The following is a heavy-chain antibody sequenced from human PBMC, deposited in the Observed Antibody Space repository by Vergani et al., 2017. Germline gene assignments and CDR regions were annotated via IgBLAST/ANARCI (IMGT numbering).Heavy chain of an antibody. D-gene: IGHD2-21*02. J-gene: IGHJ5*02. CDR3: AGDPDNVVVTAIGWFDP. Sequence: QVQLVQSGAEVKKPGSSVKVSCKASGGTFSSYAISWVRQAPGQGLEWMGRIIPIFGTANYAQKFQGRVTITADESTSTAYMELSSLRSEDTAVYYCAGDPDNVVVTAIGWFDPWGQGTLVTVSS. CDR1: GGTFSSYA. CDR2: IIPIFGTA. V-gene: IGHV1-69*18.